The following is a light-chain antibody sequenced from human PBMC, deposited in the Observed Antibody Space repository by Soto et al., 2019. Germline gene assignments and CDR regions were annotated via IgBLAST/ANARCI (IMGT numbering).Light chain of an antibody. Sequence: QSALTQPASVSGSPGQSIAISCTGTSSDVGGYNYVSWYQQHPGKAPKLIIYDVTNRPAGVSDRFSGSKSGNTASLTISGLQAEDEADYYCSSSTSSSTYVFGTVTKVTVL. CDR3: SSSTSSSTYV. J-gene: IGLJ1*01. V-gene: IGLV2-14*01. CDR2: DVT. CDR1: SSDVGGYNY.